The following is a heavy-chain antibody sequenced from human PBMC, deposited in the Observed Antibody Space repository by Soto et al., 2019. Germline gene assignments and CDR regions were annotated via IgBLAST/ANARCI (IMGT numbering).Heavy chain of an antibody. Sequence: ETLSLTCAVYGGSISNYYWSWIRQPPGKGLQWIGYIFSSGSTNYNPSLKSRVTISVDTSKNQFSLNLSSVTAADTAVYYCARQRRDFDYWGQGSLVTAPQ. CDR2: IFSSGST. CDR1: GGSISNYY. CDR3: ARQRRDFDY. J-gene: IGHJ4*02. V-gene: IGHV4-59*08.